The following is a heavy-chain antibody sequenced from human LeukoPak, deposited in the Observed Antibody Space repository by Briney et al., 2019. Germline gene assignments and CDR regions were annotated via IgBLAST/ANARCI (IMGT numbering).Heavy chain of an antibody. D-gene: IGHD2-2*01. Sequence: ASVKVSCKASGYTFTAYYMHWVRQAPGQGLEWMGWINPNSGGTNYAQKFQGRVTMTRDTSISTAYMELSRLRSDDTAVYYCARLRSSTSARWRAYYYMDVWGKGTTVTVSS. CDR1: GYTFTAYY. V-gene: IGHV1-2*02. CDR3: ARLRSSTSARWRAYYYMDV. J-gene: IGHJ6*03. CDR2: INPNSGGT.